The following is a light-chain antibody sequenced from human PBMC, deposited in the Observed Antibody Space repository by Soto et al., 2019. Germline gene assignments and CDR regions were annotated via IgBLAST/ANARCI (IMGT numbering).Light chain of an antibody. CDR2: DGI. CDR3: CSHAASTTVV. CDR1: NSDVGSYNP. V-gene: IGLV2-23*01. Sequence: QSALTQPASVSGSPGQSITISCTGTNSDVGSYNPVSWYQQHPGRVPKLMIYDGIKRPPGVSNRFSGSRSGNTASLTISGLQAEDEADYYCCSHAASTTVVFGGGTKLTVL. J-gene: IGLJ2*01.